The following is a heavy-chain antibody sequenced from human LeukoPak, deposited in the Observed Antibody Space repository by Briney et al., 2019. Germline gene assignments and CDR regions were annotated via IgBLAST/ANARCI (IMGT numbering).Heavy chain of an antibody. V-gene: IGHV3-9*01. CDR1: GFTFDDYA. CDR2: ITWNSDNI. D-gene: IGHD3-22*01. CDR3: ARLHDSSGYIYGDFDY. J-gene: IGHJ4*02. Sequence: PGGSLRLSCAASGFTFDDYAMHWVRQAPGKGLEWVSGITWNSDNIEYADSVKGRFTISRDNAKNSLYLQMNSLRAEDTAVYYCARLHDSSGYIYGDFDYWGQGTLVTVSS.